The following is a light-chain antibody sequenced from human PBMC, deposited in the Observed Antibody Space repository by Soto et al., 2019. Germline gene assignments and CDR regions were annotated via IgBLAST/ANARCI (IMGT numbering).Light chain of an antibody. CDR3: QQYHNWPPYT. V-gene: IGKV3-15*01. J-gene: IGKJ2*01. Sequence: EIVMTQSPATLSVSPGERATLSCRASQSVSTNLAWYQQKPGQAPRLLMYGASTRATGIPARFSGSGSGTAFTLTISSLQAEDFAVYYCQQYHNWPPYTFGQGTKLEI. CDR2: GAS. CDR1: QSVSTN.